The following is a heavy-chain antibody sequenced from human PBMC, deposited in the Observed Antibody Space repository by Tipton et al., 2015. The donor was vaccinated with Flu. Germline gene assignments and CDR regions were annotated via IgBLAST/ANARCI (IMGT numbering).Heavy chain of an antibody. D-gene: IGHD3-3*01. V-gene: IGHV4-34*01. Sequence: TLSLTCAVYGGSFSGYYWSWIRQPPGKGLEWIGEINHSGSTNYNPSLKSRVTISVDTSKNQFSLKLSSVTAADTAVYYCARGGTIFGVVPDDAFDIWGQGTMVTVSS. J-gene: IGHJ3*02. CDR2: INHSGST. CDR3: ARGGTIFGVVPDDAFDI. CDR1: GGSFSGYY.